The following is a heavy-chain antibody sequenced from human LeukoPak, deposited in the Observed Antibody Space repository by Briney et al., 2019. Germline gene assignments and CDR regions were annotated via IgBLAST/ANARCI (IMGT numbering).Heavy chain of an antibody. CDR3: ARDRGGTHCTSPTCYPFDY. J-gene: IGHJ4*02. CDR1: GFTFSNFW. V-gene: IGHV3-7*01. Sequence: PGGSLRLSCAASGFTFSNFWMSWVRHAPGKGLEWVANIKQYESEKYYVDSVKGRFTISRDNAKNSLYLQMNSLRVDDTAVYYCARDRGGTHCTSPTCYPFDYWGQGTLVTVSS. CDR2: IKQYESEK. D-gene: IGHD2-2*01.